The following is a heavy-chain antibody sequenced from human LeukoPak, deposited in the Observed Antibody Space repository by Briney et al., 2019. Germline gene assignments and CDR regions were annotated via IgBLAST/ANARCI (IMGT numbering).Heavy chain of an antibody. CDR2: ISGSGGST. Sequence: GGSLRLSCAASGFTFSSYAMSWVRQAPGKGLEWVSAISGSGGSTYYADSVKGRFTISRDNSKNTLYLQMNSLRAEDTAVYYCAKDYDYVWGSYRPRAEYYFDYWGQGTLVTVSS. CDR1: GFTFSSYA. V-gene: IGHV3-23*01. J-gene: IGHJ4*02. D-gene: IGHD3-16*02. CDR3: AKDYDYVWGSYRPRAEYYFDY.